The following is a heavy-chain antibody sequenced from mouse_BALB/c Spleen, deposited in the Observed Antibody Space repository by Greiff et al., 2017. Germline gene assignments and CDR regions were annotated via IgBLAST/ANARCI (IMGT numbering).Heavy chain of an antibody. J-gene: IGHJ4*01. CDR1: GFTFSSYT. D-gene: IGHD2-4*01. CDR3: TRDRAMITEAMDY. V-gene: IGHV5-6-4*01. Sequence: EVKLEESGGGLVKPGGSLKLSCAASGFTFSSYTMPWVRQTPEKRLEWVATISSGGSYTYYPDSVKGRFTISRDNAKNTLYLQMSSLKSEDTAMYYCTRDRAMITEAMDYWGQGTSVTVSS. CDR2: ISSGGSYT.